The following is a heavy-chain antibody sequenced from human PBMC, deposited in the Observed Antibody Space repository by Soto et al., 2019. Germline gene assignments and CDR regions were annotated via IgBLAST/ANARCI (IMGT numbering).Heavy chain of an antibody. J-gene: IGHJ4*02. CDR1: GISVSTSDYY. CDR2: IYYSGST. D-gene: IGHD2-15*01. CDR3: AGFVVPDSRNSEFDY. Sequence: SETLSLTCTVSGISVSTSDYYWGWVRQPPGKGLDWIGNIYYSGSTFYNPSLRSRVTLSVDTSKNQFSLRLNSVTAADTAVYFCAGFVVPDSRNSEFDYWGQGTLVTVSS. V-gene: IGHV4-39*01.